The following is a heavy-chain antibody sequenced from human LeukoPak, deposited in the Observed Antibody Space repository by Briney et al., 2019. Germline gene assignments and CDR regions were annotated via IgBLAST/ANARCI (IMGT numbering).Heavy chain of an antibody. CDR1: GYSFTTYW. CDR2: IYPGDSDT. J-gene: IGHJ4*02. CDR3: GRYYYHSSGYSEY. D-gene: IGHD3-22*01. Sequence: GESLKISCKGSGYSFTTYWIGWVRQMPGKGLEWMGIIYPGDSDTIYSPSFQGQVIISADKSINTAYLQWSSLKASDTAMYYCGRYYYHSSGYSEYWGQGTLVTVSS. V-gene: IGHV5-51*01.